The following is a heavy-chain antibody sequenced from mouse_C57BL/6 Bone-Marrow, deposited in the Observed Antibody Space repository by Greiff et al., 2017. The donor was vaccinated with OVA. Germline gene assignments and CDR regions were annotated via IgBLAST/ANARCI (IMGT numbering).Heavy chain of an antibody. CDR3: ARYDDSYAMDY. D-gene: IGHD2-3*01. CDR2: INPSTGGT. CDR1: GYSFTGYY. Sequence: VQLQQSGPELVKPGASVKISCKASGYSFTGYYMNWVKQSPEKSLEWIGEINPSTGGTTYNQKFKAKATLTVDKSSSTAYMQLNSLTSEDSAVYYCARYDDSYAMDYWGQGTSVTVSS. J-gene: IGHJ4*01. V-gene: IGHV1-42*01.